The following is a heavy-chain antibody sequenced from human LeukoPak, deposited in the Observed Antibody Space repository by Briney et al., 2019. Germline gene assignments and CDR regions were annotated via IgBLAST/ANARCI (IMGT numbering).Heavy chain of an antibody. CDR1: GFIFRSYN. CDR3: ARSPTSWYFDY. J-gene: IGHJ4*02. CDR2: ITSSSSYI. V-gene: IGHV3-21*01. Sequence: GGSLRLSCAASGFIFRSYNMYWVRQAPGKGPEWVSSITSSSSYIFYADSVKGRFTISRDNSKNTLYLQMNSLRPEDTSVYYCARSPTSWYFDYWGQGTLVTVSS. D-gene: IGHD2-2*01.